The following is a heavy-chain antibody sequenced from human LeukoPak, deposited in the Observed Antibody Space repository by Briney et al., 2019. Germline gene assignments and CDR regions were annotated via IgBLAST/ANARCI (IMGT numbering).Heavy chain of an antibody. Sequence: ASVKVSCKVSGYTLTELSMHWVRQAPGKGLEWMRGFDPEDGETIYAQKFQGRVTMTEDTSTDTAYMELSSLRSEDTAVYYCARDQGAHGSGMFLDAFDIWGQGTMVTVSS. D-gene: IGHD3-10*01. CDR1: GYTLTELS. J-gene: IGHJ3*02. CDR3: ARDQGAHGSGMFLDAFDI. V-gene: IGHV1-24*01. CDR2: FDPEDGET.